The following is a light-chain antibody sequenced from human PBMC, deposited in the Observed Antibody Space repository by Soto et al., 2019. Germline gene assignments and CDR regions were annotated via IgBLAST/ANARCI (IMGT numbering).Light chain of an antibody. CDR1: QSVSSN. Sequence: EIVMTQSPATLSVSPGERAALSCRASQSVSSNLAWYQQRPGQAPRLLIYGASTRATGIPARFSGSGCETELTLTISSLQSEDFAVYYCQQYNNWPPLTFGGGTKVEIK. J-gene: IGKJ4*01. CDR2: GAS. V-gene: IGKV3D-15*01. CDR3: QQYNNWPPLT.